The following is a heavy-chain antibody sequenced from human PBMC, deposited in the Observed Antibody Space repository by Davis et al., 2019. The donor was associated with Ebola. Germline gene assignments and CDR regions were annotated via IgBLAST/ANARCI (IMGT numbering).Heavy chain of an antibody. CDR3: AKSGLSFGVVKYHYGMDV. CDR2: ISGIGGST. D-gene: IGHD3-3*01. Sequence: GGSLRLSCAASGFTFSSYAMSWVRQAPGKGLEWVSGISGIGGSTYYADSVKGRFTISRDNSKKTLYLQMNSLRAEDTAVYYCAKSGLSFGVVKYHYGMDVWGKGTTVTVSS. J-gene: IGHJ6*04. V-gene: IGHV3-23*01. CDR1: GFTFSSYA.